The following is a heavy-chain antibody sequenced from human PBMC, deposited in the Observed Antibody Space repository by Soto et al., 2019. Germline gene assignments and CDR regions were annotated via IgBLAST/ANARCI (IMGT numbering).Heavy chain of an antibody. CDR2: ISDYNGNT. CDR1: GYTFTSYG. D-gene: IGHD5-18*01. CDR3: ARDGVDTATGYYYGMDV. V-gene: IGHV1-18*01. J-gene: IGHJ6*02. Sequence: ASVKVSCKASGYTFTSYGISWVRQAPGQGLEWMGWISDYNGNTNYAQKLQGRVTMTTDTSTSTAYMELRSLRSDDTAVYYCARDGVDTATGYYYGMDVWGQGTTVTVSS.